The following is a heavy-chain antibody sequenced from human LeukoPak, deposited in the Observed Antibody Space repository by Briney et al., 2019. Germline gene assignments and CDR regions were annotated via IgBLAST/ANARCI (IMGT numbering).Heavy chain of an antibody. CDR3: AADYYDSSGYYPFDY. D-gene: IGHD3-22*01. J-gene: IGHJ4*02. CDR2: IVVGSGNT. CDR1: GFTFTSSA. V-gene: IGHV1-58*01. Sequence: SVKVSCKASGFTFTSSAVQWVRQARGQRLEWIGWIVVGSGNTNYAQKFQERATITRDMSTSTAYMELSSLRSEDTAVYYCAADYYDSSGYYPFDYWGQGTLVTVSS.